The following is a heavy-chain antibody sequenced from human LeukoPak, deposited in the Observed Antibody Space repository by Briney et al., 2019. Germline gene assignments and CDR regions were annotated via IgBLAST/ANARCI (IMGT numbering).Heavy chain of an antibody. D-gene: IGHD1-7*01. J-gene: IGHJ4*02. V-gene: IGHV4-39*07. CDR3: ARLYGNFQNYYDY. CDR1: GGPISSISYY. CDR2: IYYSGST. Sequence: SETLSLTCTVSGGPISSISYYWGWIRQPPGKGLEWIGHIYYSGSTFYNPSLKSRVTISVDTSKNQFSLKLRSVTAADTAMFYCARLYGNFQNYYDYWGQGTLVAVSS.